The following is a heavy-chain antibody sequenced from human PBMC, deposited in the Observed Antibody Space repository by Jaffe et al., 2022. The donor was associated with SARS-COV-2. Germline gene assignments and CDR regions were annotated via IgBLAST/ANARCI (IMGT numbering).Heavy chain of an antibody. D-gene: IGHD3-9*01. CDR3: ARDRFGADWFLRWFDP. Sequence: EEQLVESGGGLVQRGGSLRLSCAASGFSFSSYSMNWVRQAPGKGLEWVSYISSTGSTIYYADSVKGRFTISRDDARNSLYLQMNSLRAEDTAVYYCARDRFGADWFLRWFDPWGQGTLVTVSS. V-gene: IGHV3-48*01. J-gene: IGHJ5*02. CDR1: GFSFSSYS. CDR2: ISSTGSTI.